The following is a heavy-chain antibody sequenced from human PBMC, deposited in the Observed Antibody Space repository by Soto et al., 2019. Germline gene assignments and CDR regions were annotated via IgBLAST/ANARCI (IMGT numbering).Heavy chain of an antibody. CDR2: IWPDGSNK. CDR1: GFTFSTYG. V-gene: IGHV3-30*02. CDR3: AKDSSGTLDY. D-gene: IGHD3-10*01. Sequence: GGSLRLSCAASGFTFSTYGMHWVRQAPGKGLEWVAVIWPDGSNKYYADSVKGRFTISRDNSKSTLYLQLNSLRAEDTAVYYCAKDSSGTLDYWGQGTLVTVSS. J-gene: IGHJ4*02.